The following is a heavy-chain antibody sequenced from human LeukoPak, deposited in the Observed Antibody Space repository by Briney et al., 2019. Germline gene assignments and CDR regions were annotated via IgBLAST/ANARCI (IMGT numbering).Heavy chain of an antibody. D-gene: IGHD5-12*01. CDR1: GFTFNTNA. CDR2: ISGRTGGT. CDR3: AKCGNSGCHLIDY. J-gene: IGHJ4*02. Sequence: GGSLRLSCAASGFTFNTNAMSWVREAPGKGLEWVSAISGRTGGTYYADSVKGRFTISRDNSKSTLYLQMDSLRAEDTAVYYCAKCGNSGCHLIDYWGQGTLVTVSS. V-gene: IGHV3-23*01.